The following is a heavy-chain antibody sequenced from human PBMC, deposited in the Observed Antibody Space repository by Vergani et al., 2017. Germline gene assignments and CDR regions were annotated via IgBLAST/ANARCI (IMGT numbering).Heavy chain of an antibody. V-gene: IGHV4-39*01. J-gene: IGHJ4*02. Sequence: QVQLQESGPGLVKPSETLSLTCTVSGDSVISTDYHWGWIRQPPGKGLEWIGSMDYSGSTSYNPSLESRISISFETPKNQFSLRLTSVTAADMAVYYWASKRGACRAAYCHSYDFWGPGTLVGVSS. CDR2: MDYSGST. CDR1: GDSVISTDYH. CDR3: ASKRGACRAAYCHSYDF. D-gene: IGHD2-15*01.